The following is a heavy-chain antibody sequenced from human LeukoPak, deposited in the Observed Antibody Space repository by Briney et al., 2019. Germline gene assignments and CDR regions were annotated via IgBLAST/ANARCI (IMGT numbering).Heavy chain of an antibody. CDR1: GGTFSSYA. V-gene: IGHV1-69*04. Sequence: SVKVSCKASGGTFSSYAISWVRQAPGQGLEWMGRIIPILGIANYAQKFQGRVTITADKSTSTAYMELSSLRSEDTAVYYCARARRGRGIAYVRPFDAFDIWGQGTMVTVSS. J-gene: IGHJ3*02. CDR3: ARARRGRGIAYVRPFDAFDI. CDR2: IIPILGIA. D-gene: IGHD2-21*01.